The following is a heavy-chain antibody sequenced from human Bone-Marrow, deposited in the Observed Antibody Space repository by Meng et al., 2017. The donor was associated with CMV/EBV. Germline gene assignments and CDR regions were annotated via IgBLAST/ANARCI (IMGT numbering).Heavy chain of an antibody. D-gene: IGHD3-3*01. CDR1: RSYW. J-gene: IGHJ2*01. CDR3: ARDRWGRFLEWAHPDWYFDL. V-gene: IGHV3-7*01. Sequence: RSYWMSWVRQGAGKGLGWVAKIKQNGSEKYYVDSVEGRFTISRDNAKNSLYLQMNSLRAEDTAVYYCARDRWGRFLEWAHPDWYFDLWGRGTLVTVSS. CDR2: IKQNGSEK.